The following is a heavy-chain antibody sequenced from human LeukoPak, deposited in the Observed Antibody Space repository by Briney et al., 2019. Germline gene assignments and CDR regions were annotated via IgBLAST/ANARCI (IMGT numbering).Heavy chain of an antibody. V-gene: IGHV3-21*01. J-gene: IGHJ4*02. CDR1: EFTFSSYS. CDR3: ARDRRGYSYGYDY. D-gene: IGHD5-18*01. Sequence: PGGSLRLSCAASEFTFSSYSMNWVRQAPGKGLEWVSSISITSSYIYYADSVKGRFTISRDNAKNSLYLRMNGLRAEDTAVYYCARDRRGYSYGYDYWGQGTLVTVSS. CDR2: ISITSSYI.